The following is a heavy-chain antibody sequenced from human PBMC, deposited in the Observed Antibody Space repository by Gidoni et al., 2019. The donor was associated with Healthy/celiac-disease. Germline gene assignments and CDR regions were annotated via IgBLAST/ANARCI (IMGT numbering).Heavy chain of an antibody. J-gene: IGHJ4*02. D-gene: IGHD6-19*01. V-gene: IGHV3-53*02. CDR3: ARVVPYSSGWYYFDY. Sequence: EVQLVETGGGLIQPGGSLRLSCAASGFTVSSNYMSWVRQAPGKGLEWVSVIYSGGSTYYADSVKGRFTISRDNSKNRLYLQMNSLRAEDTAVYYCARVVPYSSGWYYFDYWGQGTLVTVSS. CDR2: IYSGGST. CDR1: GFTVSSNY.